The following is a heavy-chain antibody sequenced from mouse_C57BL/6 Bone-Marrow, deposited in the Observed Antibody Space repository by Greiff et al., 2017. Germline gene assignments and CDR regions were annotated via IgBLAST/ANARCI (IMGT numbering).Heavy chain of an antibody. CDR2: IYPRSGNN. Sequence: QVQLKESGAELARPGASVKLSCKASGYTFTSYGISWVKQRTGQGLEWIGEIYPRSGNNYYNEKFKGKATLTADKSSSTAYMEVRSLTSEDSAVYFCGGSSYGCYAMDYWGQGTSVTVSS. D-gene: IGHD1-1*01. CDR1: GYTFTSYG. CDR3: GGSSYGCYAMDY. V-gene: IGHV1-81*01. J-gene: IGHJ4*01.